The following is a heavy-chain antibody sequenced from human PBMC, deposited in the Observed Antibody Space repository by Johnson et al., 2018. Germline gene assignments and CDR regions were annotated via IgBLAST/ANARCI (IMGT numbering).Heavy chain of an antibody. Sequence: QVQLVQSGGGVVQPGKSLRLSCVASGFTFASYVLHWVRRAPGKGLAWVAILSRDGTKKYYIDSVKGRFNISRDNSQNTLFLQMKTLRAEDTAVYYCAKGTQMLYYYYMDVWGKGTTVTVSS. CDR3: AKGTQMLYYYYMDV. V-gene: IGHV3-30*18. CDR1: GFTFASYV. D-gene: IGHD2-8*01. CDR2: LSRDGTKK. J-gene: IGHJ6*03.